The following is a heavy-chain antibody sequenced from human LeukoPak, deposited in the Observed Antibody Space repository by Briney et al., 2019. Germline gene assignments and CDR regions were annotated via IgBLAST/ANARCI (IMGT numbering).Heavy chain of an antibody. D-gene: IGHD3-22*01. J-gene: IGHJ4*02. V-gene: IGHV3-30*18. CDR1: GLTFSSHG. Sequence: PGGSLRLSCAASGLTFSSHGMHWVRQAPGKGLEWVAVISYDGSKKYYADSVKGRFTISRDNPKNTLYLQMNSLRAEDTAVYYCAKDNDSSGYYYGLALDYWGQGTLVTVSS. CDR2: ISYDGSKK. CDR3: AKDNDSSGYYYGLALDY.